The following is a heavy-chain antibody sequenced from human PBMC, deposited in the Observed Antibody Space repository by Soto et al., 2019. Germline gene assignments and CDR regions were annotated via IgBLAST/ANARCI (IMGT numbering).Heavy chain of an antibody. CDR3: ARGRLAAVADNYYYGMDV. D-gene: IGHD6-19*01. CDR2: INPKSGGT. V-gene: IGHV1-2*02. Sequence: ASVKVSCKASGYIFSDYYMHWVRQAPGQGFEWMGWINPKSGGTKYAQNFQGRVTMTRDTSISTAYMELSRLRSDDTAVYYCARGRLAAVADNYYYGMDVWGQGTTVTVAS. CDR1: GYIFSDYY. J-gene: IGHJ6*02.